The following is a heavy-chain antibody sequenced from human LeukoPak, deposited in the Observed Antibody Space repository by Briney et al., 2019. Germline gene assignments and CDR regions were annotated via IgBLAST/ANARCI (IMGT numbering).Heavy chain of an antibody. CDR3: ARKSTYYDFWSGYSHFDY. V-gene: IGHV3-7*01. CDR2: IKQDGSEK. Sequence: PGGSLRLSCAASGFTFSSDWMSWVRQAPGKGLEGVANIKQDGSEKYYVDSVKGRFTISRDNAKNSLYLQMNSLRAEDTAVYYCARKSTYYDFWSGYSHFDYWGQGTLVTVSS. CDR1: GFTFSSDW. D-gene: IGHD3-3*01. J-gene: IGHJ4*02.